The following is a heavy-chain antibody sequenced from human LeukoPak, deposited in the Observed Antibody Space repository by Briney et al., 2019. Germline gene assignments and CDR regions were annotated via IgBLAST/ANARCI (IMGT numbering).Heavy chain of an antibody. CDR2: IQNSAIYRAKI. V-gene: IGHV4-59*08. CDR3: ARLSSTLYYSMDV. Sequence: PSETLSLTCTVSGGSISSYYWSWIRQPPGKGLEWVGYIQNSAIYRAKIKSSPSLQSRVSLSIDTSKNQVSLTVNSVTAADTAVYYCARLSSTLYYSMDVWGPGTAVTVSS. CDR1: GGSISSYY. J-gene: IGHJ6*02. D-gene: IGHD6-6*01.